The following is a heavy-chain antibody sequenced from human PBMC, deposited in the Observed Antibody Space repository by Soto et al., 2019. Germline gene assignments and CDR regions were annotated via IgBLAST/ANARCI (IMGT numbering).Heavy chain of an antibody. J-gene: IGHJ5*02. CDR3: AKNQGVELVPLATVDWFDP. CDR1: GFIFENFG. CDR2: ISGSGFKK. Sequence: GGSLRLSCAASGFIFENFGMSWVRQAPGKGLEWISSISGSGFKKYYADSVKGRFTLSRDNSKSTVYLELNNLSAEDTAVYHCAKNQGVELVPLATVDWFDPWGQGSVVTVSS. V-gene: IGHV3-23*01. D-gene: IGHD1-26*01.